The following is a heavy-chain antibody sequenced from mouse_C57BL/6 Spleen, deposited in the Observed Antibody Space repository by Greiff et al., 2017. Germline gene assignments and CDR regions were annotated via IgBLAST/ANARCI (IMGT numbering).Heavy chain of an antibody. CDR1: GFTFSSYG. D-gene: IGHD2-4*01. CDR3: ARPVYDYDGYYFDY. J-gene: IGHJ2*01. V-gene: IGHV5-6*01. Sequence: EVKVVESGGDLVKPGGSLKLSCAASGFTFSSYGMSWVRQTPDKRLEWVATISSGGSYTYYPASVKGRFTISRDNAKNTLYLQMSSLKSEDTAMYYCARPVYDYDGYYFDYWGQGTTLTVSS. CDR2: ISSGGSYT.